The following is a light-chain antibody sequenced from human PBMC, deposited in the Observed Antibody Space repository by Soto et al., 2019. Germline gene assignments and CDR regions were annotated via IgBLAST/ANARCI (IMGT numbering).Light chain of an antibody. CDR1: QSVSGF. Sequence: EIVLTQSTGTLSLSPGERATLSCRASQSVSGFLAWYQQKPGQAPSLLIYDASKRATGIPARFSGSGSGTDFTLTISSLEPEDFAVYYCQQRSNWFTFGQGTRLEIK. CDR2: DAS. V-gene: IGKV3-11*01. J-gene: IGKJ5*01. CDR3: QQRSNWFT.